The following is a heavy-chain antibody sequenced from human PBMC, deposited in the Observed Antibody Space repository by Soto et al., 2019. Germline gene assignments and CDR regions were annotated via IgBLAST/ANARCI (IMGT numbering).Heavy chain of an antibody. CDR2: INHSGST. Sequence: SETLSLTCAVYGGSFSGYYWSWIRQPPGKGLEWIGEINHSGSTNYNPSLKSRVTISVDTSKNQFSLKLSSVTAADTAVYYCAGVLPRLLNQTNWFDPWGQGTLVTVS. CDR1: GGSFSGYY. J-gene: IGHJ5*02. CDR3: AGVLPRLLNQTNWFDP. D-gene: IGHD6-25*01. V-gene: IGHV4-34*01.